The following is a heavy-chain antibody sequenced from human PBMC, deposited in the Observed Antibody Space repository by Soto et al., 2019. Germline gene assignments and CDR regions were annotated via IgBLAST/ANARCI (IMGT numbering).Heavy chain of an antibody. CDR2: IYSSGVT. V-gene: IGHV3-23*01. CDR1: GFTFSSYA. Sequence: GGSLRLSCAASGFTFSSYAMTWVRQAPGKGLEWVSAIYSSGVTYYTDSVKGRFTVSRDDSKNTLYLQMNILRAEDTAVYYCAKTLGPSAIHPFSWGQGTLVTVSS. CDR3: AKTLGPSAIHPFS. D-gene: IGHD2-2*02. J-gene: IGHJ5*02.